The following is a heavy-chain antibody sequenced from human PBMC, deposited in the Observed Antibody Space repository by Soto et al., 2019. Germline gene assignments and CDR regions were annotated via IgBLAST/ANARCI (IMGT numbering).Heavy chain of an antibody. CDR2: ISGSGSST. D-gene: IGHD7-27*01. CDR3: AKAWGIDY. J-gene: IGHJ4*02. V-gene: IGHV3-23*01. Sequence: GGSLRLSCAASGFTFSSYTMSWVRRAPGKGLEWVSTISGSGSSTYSADSVKGRFTISRDNSKNTLYLQMNSLRVEDTAIYYCAKAWGIDYWGQGTLVTVSS. CDR1: GFTFSSYT.